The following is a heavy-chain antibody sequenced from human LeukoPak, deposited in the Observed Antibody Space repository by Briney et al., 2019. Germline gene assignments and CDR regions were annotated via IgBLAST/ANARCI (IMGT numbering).Heavy chain of an antibody. V-gene: IGHV7-4-1*02. CDR2: INTNTGNP. CDR3: ARDGDWGPTDDAFDI. D-gene: IGHD7-27*01. Sequence: ASVKVSCKASGYTFTSYAMNWVRQAPGQGLEWMGWINTNTGNPTYAQGFTGRFVFSLDTSVSTAYLQISSLKAEDTAVYYCARDGDWGPTDDAFDIWGQGTMVTVSS. CDR1: GYTFTSYA. J-gene: IGHJ3*02.